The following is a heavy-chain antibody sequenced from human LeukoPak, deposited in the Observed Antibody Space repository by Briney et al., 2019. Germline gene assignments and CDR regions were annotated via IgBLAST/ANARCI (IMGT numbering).Heavy chain of an antibody. CDR3: AKLENSYGYRFDY. CDR2: ISDDGSNK. CDR1: GFTFSSYW. D-gene: IGHD5-18*01. J-gene: IGHJ4*02. V-gene: IGHV3-30*18. Sequence: GGSLRLSCAASGFTFSSYWMSWVRQAPGKGLEWVAVISDDGSNKYYADSVKGRFTISRDNSKNTLYLQMNSLRAEDTAVYYCAKLENSYGYRFDYWGQGTLVTVSS.